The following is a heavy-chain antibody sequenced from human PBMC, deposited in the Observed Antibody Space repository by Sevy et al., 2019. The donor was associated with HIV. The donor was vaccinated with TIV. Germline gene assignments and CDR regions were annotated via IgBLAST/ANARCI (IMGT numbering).Heavy chain of an antibody. CDR1: GYTFTSYG. CDR3: ARVWSTSGYDVGNWFDP. D-gene: IGHD5-12*01. V-gene: IGHV1-18*01. Sequence: ASVKVSCKASGYTFTSYGISWVRQAPGQGLEWMGWISAYNGNTNYAQKLQGRVTRTTDTSTGTAYIELGSLRSDDTAMYYWARVWSTSGYDVGNWFDPGGQGTLVTVSS. J-gene: IGHJ5*02. CDR2: ISAYNGNT.